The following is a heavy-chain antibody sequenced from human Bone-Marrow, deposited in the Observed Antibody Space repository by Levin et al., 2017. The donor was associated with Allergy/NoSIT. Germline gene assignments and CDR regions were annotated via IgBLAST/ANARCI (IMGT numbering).Heavy chain of an antibody. J-gene: IGHJ6*02. CDR2: ISGSGGRI. CDR3: ASNSYGSFYYGLDV. V-gene: IGHV3-23*01. D-gene: IGHD3-10*01. CDR1: GFTFNTYG. Sequence: SCAASGFTFNTYGMSWVRQAPGKGLEWVSTISGSGGRIDYADSVKGRFTISRDNSKNTLYLQMNSLRAEDTAVYYCASNSYGSFYYGLDVWGQGTTVTVSS.